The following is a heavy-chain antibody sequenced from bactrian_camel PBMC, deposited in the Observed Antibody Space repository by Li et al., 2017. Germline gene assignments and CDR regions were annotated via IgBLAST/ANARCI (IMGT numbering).Heavy chain of an antibody. Sequence: DAQLVESGGGSVQAGGSLRLSCAGSGYTFSNGCMAWFRQAPGKEREGVAAIYTGGDYTYYADSVEGRFTISQDNAKNTMYLQMNSLKPEDTAMYYCAADPRPECKATMTSFIDVSDFAVWGQGTQVTVS. J-gene: IGHJ6*01. D-gene: IGHD4*01. CDR3: AADPRPECKATMTSFIDVSDFAV. CDR2: IYTGGDYT. V-gene: IGHV3S40*01. CDR1: GYTFSNGC.